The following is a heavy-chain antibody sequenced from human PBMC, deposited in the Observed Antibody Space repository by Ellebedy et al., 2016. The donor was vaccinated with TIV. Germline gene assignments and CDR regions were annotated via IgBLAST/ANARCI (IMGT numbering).Heavy chain of an antibody. V-gene: IGHV3-21*01. D-gene: IGHD5-12*01. Sequence: PGGSLTLSCAASGFTFSSSIINRVRQAPGKGLEWVSSISDRSTYISYAASVKGRFTISRDNAKNSLYLQMNSLRADDTALYYCASAGRGSGAYESFWGQGTLVTVSS. CDR3: ASAGRGSGAYESF. CDR2: ISDRSTYI. CDR1: GFTFSSSI. J-gene: IGHJ4*02.